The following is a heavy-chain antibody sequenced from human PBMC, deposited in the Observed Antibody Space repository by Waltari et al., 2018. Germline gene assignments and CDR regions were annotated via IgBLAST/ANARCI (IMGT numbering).Heavy chain of an antibody. CDR2: VDPEDGET. V-gene: IGHV1-69-2*01. Sequence: EVQLVQSGAEVKKPGATVKISCKVSGYTFTDYYMNWVQQAPGKGLEWMGLVDPEDGETIYAEKFQGRVTITADTSTDTAYMELSSLRSEDTAVYYCATDLTHSMITFGGVIVRYYFDYWGQGTLVTVSS. J-gene: IGHJ4*02. CDR1: GYTFTDYY. D-gene: IGHD3-16*02. CDR3: ATDLTHSMITFGGVIVRYYFDY.